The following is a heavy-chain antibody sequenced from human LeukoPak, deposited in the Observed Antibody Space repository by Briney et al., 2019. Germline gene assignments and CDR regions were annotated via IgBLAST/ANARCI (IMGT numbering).Heavy chain of an antibody. CDR3: ARDDNYGSGQPDD. CDR2: ISGYNGNT. CDR1: GYTFTSYG. J-gene: IGHJ4*02. V-gene: IGHV1-18*01. D-gene: IGHD3-10*01. Sequence: ASVKVSCKASGYTFTSYGITWVRQAPGQGREWMGWISGYNGNTNYAQKFQGRVTMTTDTSTSTVYMELRSLRSDDTAVYYCARDDNYGSGQPDDWGQGTLVTVSS.